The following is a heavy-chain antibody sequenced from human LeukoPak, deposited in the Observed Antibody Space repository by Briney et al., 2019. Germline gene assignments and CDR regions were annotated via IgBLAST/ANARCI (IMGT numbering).Heavy chain of an antibody. Sequence: GGSLRLSCVASGFIAXXNDMSWVRQAPGXXXXXXXXXXSGDSXXXXXXXXXXXTISRDNSNNTLFLQMNSLRAEDTAVYYCAREXCSGGKCYGDFAYWGQGTLVTVSS. CDR3: AREXCSGGKCYGDFAY. J-gene: IGHJ4*02. CDR2: XXSGDSX. V-gene: IGHV3-53*01. D-gene: IGHD2-15*01. CDR1: GFIAXXND.